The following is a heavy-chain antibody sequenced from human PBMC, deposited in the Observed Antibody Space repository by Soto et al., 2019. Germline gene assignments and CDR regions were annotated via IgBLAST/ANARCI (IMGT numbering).Heavy chain of an antibody. J-gene: IGHJ4*02. CDR3: AREGLSLGLL. CDR1: GFTFSSYG. V-gene: IGHV3-33*01. D-gene: IGHD1-26*01. Sequence: QVQLVESGGGVVQPGRSLRLSCAASGFTFSSYGMHWVRQAPGKGLEWVAVIWYDGSNKYYADSVKGRFTISRDNSKCTLCRRMNSLRAEDTAVYYCAREGLSLGLLWGQGTLVTVSS. CDR2: IWYDGSNK.